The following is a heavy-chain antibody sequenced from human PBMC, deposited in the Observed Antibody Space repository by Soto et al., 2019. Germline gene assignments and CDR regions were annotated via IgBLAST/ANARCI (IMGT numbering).Heavy chain of an antibody. CDR2: LIGGNGET. Sequence: GGSLRLSCAVSGFTFNRYTMSWVRQAPGTGLEWVSSLIGGNGETSYADSVKGRFTISRDISKNTLYLQMNSLRAEDTAVYYCAKRGIASGDPIDYWGQGTLVTVSS. CDR1: GFTFNRYT. D-gene: IGHD6-13*01. V-gene: IGHV3-23*01. J-gene: IGHJ4*02. CDR3: AKRGIASGDPIDY.